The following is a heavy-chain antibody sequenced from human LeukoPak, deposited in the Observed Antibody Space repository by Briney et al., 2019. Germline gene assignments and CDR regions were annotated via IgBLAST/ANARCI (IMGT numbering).Heavy chain of an antibody. CDR3: ARNER. Sequence: GGSLRLSCAASGFTFSGYWMSWVRQAPGKGLEWVANINQDGSEKYYVDSVKGRFTISRDNAKNSLYLQMNSLRAEDTAVDYCARNERWGQGTLVTVSS. CDR1: GFTFSGYW. V-gene: IGHV3-7*01. J-gene: IGHJ4*02. CDR2: INQDGSEK.